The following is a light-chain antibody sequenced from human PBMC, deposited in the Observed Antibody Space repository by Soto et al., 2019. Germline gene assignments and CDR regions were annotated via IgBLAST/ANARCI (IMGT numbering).Light chain of an antibody. J-gene: IGLJ1*01. CDR2: EVT. Sequence: QSVLTQPASVSGSPGQSITISCTGTSSDVGGSDHVSWYQQRPGKAPKLIIYEVTNWPSGVSHRFSGSKSGNTASLTISGLQAEDEADYYCSSYTTSTTLDVFGTGTKVTVL. V-gene: IGLV2-14*01. CDR1: SSDVGGSDH. CDR3: SSYTTSTTLDV.